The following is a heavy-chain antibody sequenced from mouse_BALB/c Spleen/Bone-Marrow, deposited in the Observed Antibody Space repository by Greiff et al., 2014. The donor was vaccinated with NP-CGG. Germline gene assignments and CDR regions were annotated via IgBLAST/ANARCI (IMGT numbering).Heavy chain of an antibody. CDR1: GYSFTSYY. J-gene: IGHJ4*01. V-gene: IGHV1-66*01. CDR3: ARGGYGDGDCYSMDD. Sequence: VQLQQSGPELVKPGASVKISCKASGYSFTSYYIHRVKQRPGQGLEWIGWIFPGSGNTKYNEKFKGKATLTADKSPSTVYMQLSSLPTDESAVDFWARGGYGDGDCYSMDDWGQGTSVTVSS. D-gene: IGHD1-2*01. CDR2: IFPGSGNT.